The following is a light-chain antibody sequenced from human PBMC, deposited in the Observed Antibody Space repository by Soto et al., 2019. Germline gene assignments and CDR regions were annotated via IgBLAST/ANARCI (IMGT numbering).Light chain of an antibody. CDR2: RTS. CDR3: QQFGSSVT. Sequence: EIVLAQSPRTLSLSPGERATLSCRASQSVSSTYLAWYQQKPGQAPRLLIYRTSTRATGIPDRFSGSGSGTDFTLTISRLEPEDFAVDDCQQFGSSVTFCQGTRLEIK. CDR1: QSVSSTY. V-gene: IGKV3-20*01. J-gene: IGKJ5*01.